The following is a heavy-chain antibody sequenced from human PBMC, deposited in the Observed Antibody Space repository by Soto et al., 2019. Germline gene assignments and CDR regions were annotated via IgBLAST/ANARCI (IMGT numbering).Heavy chain of an antibody. V-gene: IGHV3-48*01. D-gene: IGHD2-2*01. CDR1: GFTFSSYN. J-gene: IGHJ6*03. CDR2: ISSGSNGI. CDR3: ARDCSSTTCHADSYYYYYMDV. Sequence: GGSLRLSCAASGFTFSSYNMNWVRQAPGKGLEWVSYISSGSNGIYYADSVRGRFTVSRDNSKNSLYLQMNSLSADDTAVYYCARDCSSTTCHADSYYYYYMDVWGKGTTVTVSS.